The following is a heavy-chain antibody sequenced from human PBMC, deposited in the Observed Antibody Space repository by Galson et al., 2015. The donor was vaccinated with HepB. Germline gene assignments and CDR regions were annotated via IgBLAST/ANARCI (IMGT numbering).Heavy chain of an antibody. D-gene: IGHD3-22*01. CDR3: AREVYHYGGSGDPSRAFDI. V-gene: IGHV4-59*13. CDR2: IYGRGST. Sequence: SETLSLTCSVSGGSITTYYWNWIRQAPGKGLEWIAYIYGRGSTDYNPSLKSRVTISADTSKNQFSLNLTSVTAADTAIYYCAREVYHYGGSGDPSRAFDIWGRGTLVIVSS. J-gene: IGHJ3*02. CDR1: GGSITTYY.